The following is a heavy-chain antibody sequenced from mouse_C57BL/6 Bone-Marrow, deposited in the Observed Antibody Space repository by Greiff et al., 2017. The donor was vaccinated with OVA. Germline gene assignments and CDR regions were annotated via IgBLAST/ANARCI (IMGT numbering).Heavy chain of an antibody. V-gene: IGHV14-4*01. J-gene: IGHJ2*01. CDR3: TTGYYGSSSEY. CDR2: IDPENGDT. Sequence: VQLKESGAELVRPGASVKLSCTASGFNIKDDYMHWVKQRPEQGLEWIGWIDPENGDTAYASKFQGKATITADTSSNTAYLQLSSLTSEDTAVYYCTTGYYGSSSEYWGQGTALTVSS. D-gene: IGHD1-1*01. CDR1: GFNIKDDY.